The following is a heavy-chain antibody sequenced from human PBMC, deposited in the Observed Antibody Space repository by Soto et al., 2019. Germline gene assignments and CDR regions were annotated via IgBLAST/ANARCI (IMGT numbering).Heavy chain of an antibody. Sequence: QVQLVQSGAELKKPGASVRVSCKASGYIFANYAMQWVRQAPGQGLEWMGYINPGNGNTKYSQKFEDRLTISRDTSASTVYMELSSLPSKDTAIYYCARVVTNFSGSGDTWFDPWGQGTLVTVSS. V-gene: IGHV1-3*01. J-gene: IGHJ5*02. CDR2: INPGNGNT. CDR3: ARVVTNFSGSGDTWFDP. D-gene: IGHD3-10*01. CDR1: GYIFANYA.